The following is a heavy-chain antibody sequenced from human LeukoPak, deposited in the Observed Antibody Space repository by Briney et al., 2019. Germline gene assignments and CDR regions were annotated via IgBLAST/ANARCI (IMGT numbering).Heavy chain of an antibody. CDR2: IWYDGTNK. CDR3: ARSPPPYDFWSGYSYYFDY. V-gene: IGHV3-33*01. CDR1: GFTFSSYG. D-gene: IGHD3-3*01. Sequence: PGRSLRLSCAASGFTFSSYGMHWVRQAPGKGLEWVAVIWYDGTNKYYADSVKGRFTISRDNAKNSLYLQMNSLRAEDTAVYYCARSPPPYDFWSGYSYYFDYWGQGTLVTVSS. J-gene: IGHJ4*02.